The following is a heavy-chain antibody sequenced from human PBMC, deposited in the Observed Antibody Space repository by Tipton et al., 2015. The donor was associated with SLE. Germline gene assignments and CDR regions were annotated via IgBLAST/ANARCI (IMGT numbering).Heavy chain of an antibody. CDR2: ISAYNGNT. V-gene: IGHV1-18*01. Sequence: QVQLVQSGAEVKKPGASVKVSCKASGYTFTSYGISWVRQATGQGLEWMGWISAYNGNTNYAQKLQGRVTMTTDTSTSKAYMELRSLRSDDTAVYYCAMRVFSLYYYGMDVWGQGTTVTVSS. CDR3: AMRVFSLYYYGMDV. D-gene: IGHD3-3*01. J-gene: IGHJ6*02. CDR1: GYTFTSYG.